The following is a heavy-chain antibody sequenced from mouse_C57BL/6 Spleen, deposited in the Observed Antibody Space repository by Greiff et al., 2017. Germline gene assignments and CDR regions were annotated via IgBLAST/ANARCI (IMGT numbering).Heavy chain of an antibody. V-gene: IGHV6-3*01. CDR3: TESSITFAY. J-gene: IGHJ3*01. CDR1: GFTFSNYW. D-gene: IGHD1-1*01. CDR2: IRLKSDNYAT. Sequence: EVKVEESGGGLVQPGGSMKLSCVASGFTFSNYWMNWVRQSPEKGLEWVAQIRLKSDNYATHYAESVKGRFTISRDDSKSSVYLQMNNLRAEDTGIYYCTESSITFAYWGQGTLVTVSA.